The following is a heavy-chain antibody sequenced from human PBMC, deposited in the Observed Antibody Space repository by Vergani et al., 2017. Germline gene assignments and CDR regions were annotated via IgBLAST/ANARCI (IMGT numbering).Heavy chain of an antibody. D-gene: IGHD4-17*01. Sequence: EVQLVQSGAEVKKPGESLRISCKGSGYSFTSYWISWVRQMPGKGLEWMGRVDPSDSYTNYSPSFQGHVTISADKSSSTAYLQWSSLKASDTAMYYCARRAVTTEDYGEVWFDPGGQGTLVTVSS. V-gene: IGHV5-10-1*01. CDR2: VDPSDSYT. CDR1: GYSFTSYW. J-gene: IGHJ5*02. CDR3: ARRAVTTEDYGEVWFDP.